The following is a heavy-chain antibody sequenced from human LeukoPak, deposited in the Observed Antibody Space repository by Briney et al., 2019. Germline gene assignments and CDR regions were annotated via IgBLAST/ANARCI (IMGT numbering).Heavy chain of an antibody. CDR1: GFTFSNYW. D-gene: IGHD2-8*01. V-gene: IGHV3-23*01. CDR2: LSRGGETT. CDR3: AKEQRIRHCSEGVCMEGYYFDY. Sequence: GGSLRLSRAASGFTFSNYWMNWVRQAPGQGLEWVSGLSRGGETTNYADSVKGRFTVSRDTSKNMVFLQMNDLRPEDTAVYYCAKEQRIRHCSEGVCMEGYYFDYWGQGSLVTVSS. J-gene: IGHJ4*02.